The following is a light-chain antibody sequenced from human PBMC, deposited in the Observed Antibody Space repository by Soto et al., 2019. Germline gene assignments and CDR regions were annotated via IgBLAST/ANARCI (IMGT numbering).Light chain of an antibody. CDR1: SSDVGGYNY. CDR2: DVS. J-gene: IGLJ1*01. CDR3: CSDAGGYTDV. V-gene: IGLV2-11*01. Sequence: QSALTQPRSVSGSPGQSVTISCTGTSSDVGGYNYVSWYQQHPSKAPKLMIYDVSKRPSGVPDRFSGSKSGNTPSLTMAGGQDKDGAGHYRCSDAGGYTDVLGPGTKCTVL.